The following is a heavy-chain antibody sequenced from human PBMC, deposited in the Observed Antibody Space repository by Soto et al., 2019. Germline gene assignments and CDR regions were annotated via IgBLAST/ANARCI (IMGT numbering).Heavy chain of an antibody. CDR3: AKNGGYSYGPDY. CDR1: GFTFSSYG. V-gene: IGHV3-30*18. D-gene: IGHD5-18*01. J-gene: IGHJ4*02. CDR2: ISYDGSNK. Sequence: QVQLVESGGGVVQRGRSLRLSCAASGFTFSSYGMHWVRQAPGKGLEWVAVISYDGSNKYYADSVKRRFTISRDNSKNTLYLQMNSLRAEDTAVYYCAKNGGYSYGPDYWGQGTPVTVSS.